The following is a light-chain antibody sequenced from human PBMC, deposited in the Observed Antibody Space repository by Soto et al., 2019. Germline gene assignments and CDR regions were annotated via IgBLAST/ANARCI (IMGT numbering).Light chain of an antibody. V-gene: IGKV3-20*01. CDR2: HAS. J-gene: IGKJ4*01. Sequence: EIVLTQSPGTLSLSPGERATLSCRASQSVSNTYLAWYQQQPGQAPRLPIYHASTRATGIPDRFSGSGYGTDFTLTISRLQPEDFAAYYCQQYNTSPLTFGRGTKVDIK. CDR3: QQYNTSPLT. CDR1: QSVSNTY.